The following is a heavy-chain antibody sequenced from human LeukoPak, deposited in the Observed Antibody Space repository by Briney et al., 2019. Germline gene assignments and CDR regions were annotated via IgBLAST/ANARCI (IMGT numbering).Heavy chain of an antibody. D-gene: IGHD3-3*01. J-gene: IGHJ6*03. V-gene: IGHV1-69*13. Sequence: SVKLSCKASGGTFSSYAISWVRQAPGQGLEWMGGIIPIFGTANYAQKFQGRVTITADESTSTAYMELSSLRSEDTAVYYCASYMITIFGVVISGSDYYYYMDVWGKGTTVTVSS. CDR2: IIPIFGTA. CDR3: ASYMITIFGVVISGSDYYYYMDV. CDR1: GGTFSSYA.